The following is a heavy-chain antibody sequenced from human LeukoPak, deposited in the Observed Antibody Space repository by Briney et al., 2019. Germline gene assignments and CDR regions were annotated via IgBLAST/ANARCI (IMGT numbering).Heavy chain of an antibody. J-gene: IGHJ3*02. CDR3: ARVWRRFLEYSYGYDAFDI. Sequence: PSETLSLTCTVSGGSISSYYWSWIRQPPGKGLEWIGYIYYSGSTNYNPSLKSRVTISVDTSKNQFSLKLSSVTAADTAVYYCARVWRRFLEYSYGYDAFDIWGQGTMVTVSS. V-gene: IGHV4-59*01. CDR2: IYYSGST. D-gene: IGHD5-18*01. CDR1: GGSISSYY.